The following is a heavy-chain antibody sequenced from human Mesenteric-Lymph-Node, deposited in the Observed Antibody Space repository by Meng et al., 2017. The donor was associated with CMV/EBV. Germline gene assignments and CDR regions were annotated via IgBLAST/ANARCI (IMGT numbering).Heavy chain of an antibody. CDR3: AKHGIRTSSYYYYYGMDV. D-gene: IGHD2-2*01. Sequence: GESLKISCAASGFTFSSYAMHWVRQAPGKGLEWVASMSRDGNYKHYADSVKGRFTISRDNSKNTLYLQMNSLRTEDTAVYYCAKHGIRTSSYYYYYGMDVWGQGTTVTVSS. CDR2: MSRDGNYK. V-gene: IGHV3-30*04. J-gene: IGHJ6*02. CDR1: GFTFSSYA.